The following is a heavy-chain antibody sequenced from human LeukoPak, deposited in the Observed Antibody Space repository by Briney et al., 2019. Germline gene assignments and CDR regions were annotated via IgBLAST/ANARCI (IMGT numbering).Heavy chain of an antibody. V-gene: IGHV3-74*01. J-gene: IGHJ4*02. CDR1: GFTFSSYW. Sequence: GGSLRLSCAASGFTFSSYWMHWVRQAPGKGLVWVSRVDSDGSSTSYADSVKGRFTISRDNTKNTLSLQMNSLRAEDTAVYYCARDGILGSHDYWGQGTLVTVPS. CDR2: VDSDGSST. D-gene: IGHD3-3*02. CDR3: ARDGILGSHDY.